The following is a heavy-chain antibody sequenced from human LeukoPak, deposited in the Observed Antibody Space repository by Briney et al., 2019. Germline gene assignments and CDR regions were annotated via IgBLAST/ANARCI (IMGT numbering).Heavy chain of an antibody. CDR3: ARGGYYFDY. CDR1: GGSISSYY. J-gene: IGHJ4*02. Sequence: SETLSLTCTVSGGSISSYYWSWIRQPPGKGLEWIGEIYHSGSTNYNPSLKSRVTISVDKSKNQFSLKLSSVTAADTAVYYCARGGYYFDYWGQGTLVTVSS. V-gene: IGHV4-59*12. CDR2: IYHSGST.